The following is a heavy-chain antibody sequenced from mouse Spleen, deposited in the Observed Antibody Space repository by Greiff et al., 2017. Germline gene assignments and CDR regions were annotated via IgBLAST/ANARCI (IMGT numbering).Heavy chain of an antibody. CDR1: GFTFSNYW. D-gene: IGHD1-1*02. J-gene: IGHJ4*01. CDR2: IRLKSNNYAT. CDR3: TRSYGHYAMDY. V-gene: IGHV6-6*02. Sequence: EVKLMESGGGLVQPGGSMKLSCVASGFTFSNYWMNWVRQSPEKGLEWVAEIRLKSNNYATHYAESVKGRFTISRDDSKSSVYLQMNNLRAEDTGIYYCTRSYGHYAMDYWGQGTSVTVSS.